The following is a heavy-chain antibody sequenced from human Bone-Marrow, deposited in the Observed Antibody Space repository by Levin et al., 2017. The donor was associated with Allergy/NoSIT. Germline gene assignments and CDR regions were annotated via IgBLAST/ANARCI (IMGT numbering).Heavy chain of an antibody. V-gene: IGHV4-59*01. CDR2: IYYNGDS. CDR3: ARAEEGSGYYPLSFDY. Sequence: PSETLSLTCTVSGGSISIYYWNWIRQSPGKGLEWLGYIYYNGDSDYNPSLQGRVTISVDTSKNKFFLKMTSMTAADTAVYYCARAEEGSGYYPLSFDYWGQGSLVTVSS. CDR1: GGSISIYY. J-gene: IGHJ4*02. D-gene: IGHD3-22*01.